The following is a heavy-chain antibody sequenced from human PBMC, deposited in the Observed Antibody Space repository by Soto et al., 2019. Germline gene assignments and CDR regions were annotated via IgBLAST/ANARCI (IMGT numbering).Heavy chain of an antibody. CDR1: GGTFSSYA. J-gene: IGHJ6*02. Sequence: QVQLVQSGAEVKKPGSSVKVSCKASGGTFSSYAISWVRQAPGQGLEWMGGIIPIFGTANYAQKFQGRVTITADESTSTAYMELSSLRSEDTAVYYCARDRIVVPAAIPDRHYYYYGMDVWGQGTTVTVSS. D-gene: IGHD2-2*02. V-gene: IGHV1-69*01. CDR3: ARDRIVVPAAIPDRHYYYYGMDV. CDR2: IIPIFGTA.